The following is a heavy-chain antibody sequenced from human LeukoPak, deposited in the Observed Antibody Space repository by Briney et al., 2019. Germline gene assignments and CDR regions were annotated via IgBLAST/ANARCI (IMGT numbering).Heavy chain of an antibody. CDR1: GYTFTGYC. Sequence: GASVKVSCKASGYTFTGYCMHWVRQAPGQGLEWMGIINPSGGSTSYAQKFQGRVTMTRDMSTSTVYMELSSLRSEDTAVYYCAREIRRQNYYDSSGYYFDYWGQGTLVTVSS. CDR2: INPSGGST. CDR3: AREIRRQNYYDSSGYYFDY. D-gene: IGHD3-22*01. J-gene: IGHJ4*02. V-gene: IGHV1-46*01.